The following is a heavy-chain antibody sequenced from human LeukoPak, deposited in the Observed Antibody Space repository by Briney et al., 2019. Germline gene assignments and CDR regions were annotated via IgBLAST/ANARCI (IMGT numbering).Heavy chain of an antibody. CDR3: AKKSPDSSGNPAYD. J-gene: IGHJ4*02. V-gene: IGHV3-23*01. CDR2: ISRSGTET. CDR1: GFTFSNYA. Sequence: GGSLRLSCAASGFTFSNYAMNWVRQAPGKGLEWVSVISRSGTETYHADSVRGRFTISRDNAKNTLYLQMNSLRAEDTAVYYCAKKSPDSSGNPAYDWGQGTLVTVSS. D-gene: IGHD4-23*01.